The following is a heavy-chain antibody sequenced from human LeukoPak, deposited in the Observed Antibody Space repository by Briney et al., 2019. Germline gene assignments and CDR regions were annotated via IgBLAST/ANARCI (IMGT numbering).Heavy chain of an antibody. CDR1: GFTFSSYA. J-gene: IGHJ4*02. V-gene: IGHV3-23*01. D-gene: IGHD3-3*01. CDR2: MSGSGGST. Sequence: GGSLRLSCAASGFTFSSYAMSWVGQAPGKGLEWVSPMSGSGGSTYYADSVKGRFTISRDNSKNTLYLQMNSLRAEDTAVYYCAKDPVRTYYDFWSGYYIYWGQGTLVTVSS. CDR3: AKDPVRTYYDFWSGYYIY.